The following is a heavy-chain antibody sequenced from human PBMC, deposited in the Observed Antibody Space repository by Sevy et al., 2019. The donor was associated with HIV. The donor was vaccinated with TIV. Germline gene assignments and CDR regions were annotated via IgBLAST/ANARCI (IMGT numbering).Heavy chain of an antibody. CDR2: ISYDGSNK. CDR1: GFTFSSYA. CDR3: ARDAMRVIGQLWLNY. J-gene: IGHJ4*02. Sequence: GGSLRLSCAASGFTFSSYAMHWVRQAPGKGLEWVAVISYDGSNKYYADSVKGRFTISRDNSKNTLYLQMNSLRAEDTAGYYCARDAMRVIGQLWLNYWGQGTLVTVSS. D-gene: IGHD5-18*01. V-gene: IGHV3-30-3*01.